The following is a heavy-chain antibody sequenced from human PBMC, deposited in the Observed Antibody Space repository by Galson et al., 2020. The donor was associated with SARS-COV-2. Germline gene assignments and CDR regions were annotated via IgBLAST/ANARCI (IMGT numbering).Heavy chain of an antibody. CDR3: ARDWSGAGDY. D-gene: IGHD3-3*01. Sequence: GGSLRLSCIASGFTFNDHFMAWVRQAPGKGLEWLARIRNKANSYTTEYAASVKGRFTISRDDSTNSVHLQTNSLKTEDTALYYCARDWSGAGDYWGQGTLVTVSS. V-gene: IGHV3-72*01. CDR1: GFTFNDHF. J-gene: IGHJ4*02. CDR2: IRNKANSYTT.